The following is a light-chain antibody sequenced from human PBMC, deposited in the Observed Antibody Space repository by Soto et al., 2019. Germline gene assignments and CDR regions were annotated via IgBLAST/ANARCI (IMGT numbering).Light chain of an antibody. V-gene: IGKV1-5*01. CDR2: AAS. CDR3: QHYNSYSEA. J-gene: IGKJ1*01. CDR1: QYIGRY. Sequence: DIPMTQSPSSLSASVGDRVTITCRAGQYIGRYLNWYQQKPGKAPKLLIHAASSLHSGVPSRFSGSGSGTEFTLTISSLQHDDFATYYCQHYNSYSEAFGQGTKVDI.